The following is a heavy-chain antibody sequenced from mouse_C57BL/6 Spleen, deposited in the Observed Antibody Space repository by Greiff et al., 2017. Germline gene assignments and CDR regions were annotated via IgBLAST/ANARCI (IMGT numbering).Heavy chain of an antibody. J-gene: IGHJ2*01. D-gene: IGHD1-1*01. CDR1: GYTFTSYW. Sequence: QVQLQQPGAELVKPGASVKLSCKASGYTFTSYWMQWVKQRPGQGLEWIGEIDPSDSYTNYNQKFKGKATLTVEQSSSTAYMQLSSLTSEDSAVYYCARGGITTVVADYWGQGTTLTVSS. CDR2: IDPSDSYT. V-gene: IGHV1-50*01. CDR3: ARGGITTVVADY.